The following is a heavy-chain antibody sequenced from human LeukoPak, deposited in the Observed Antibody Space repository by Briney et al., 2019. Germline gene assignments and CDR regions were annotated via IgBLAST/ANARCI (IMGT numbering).Heavy chain of an antibody. CDR1: GGSISRHF. CDR3: AIDRYSGSSLFEY. CDR2: IHYSGST. V-gene: IGHV4-59*11. J-gene: IGHJ4*02. Sequence: SETLSLTCTVSGGSISRHFWSWIRQPPGKGLEWIGYIHYSGSTNYNPSLKSRVTISVDTSKNQFSLRLSSVTAADTAVYYCAIDRYSGSSLFEYWGQGTLVTVSS. D-gene: IGHD1-26*01.